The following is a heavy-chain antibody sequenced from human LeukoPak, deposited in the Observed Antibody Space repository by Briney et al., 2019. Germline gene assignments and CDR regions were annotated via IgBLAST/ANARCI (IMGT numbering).Heavy chain of an antibody. CDR1: GGSISGYY. CDR3: ARDNYGSGSLGY. D-gene: IGHD3-10*01. Sequence: SETLSLTCTVSGGSISGYYWSWIRQSAGKGLEWIGHIYTTGSTNYNPSFKSRVTVSVDRSKNQFSLKLSSVTAADTAVYYCARDNYGSGSLGYWGQGTLVTVSS. CDR2: IYTTGST. V-gene: IGHV4-4*07. J-gene: IGHJ4*02.